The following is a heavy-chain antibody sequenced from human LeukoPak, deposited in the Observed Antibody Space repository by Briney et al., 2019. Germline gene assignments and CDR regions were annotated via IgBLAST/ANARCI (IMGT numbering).Heavy chain of an antibody. CDR2: ISGSGGST. J-gene: IGHJ4*02. Sequence: GGSLRLSCAASGFTFSSYGMHWVRQAPGKGLEWVSAISGSGGSTYYADSVKGRFTISRDNSKNTLYLQMNSLRAEDTAVYYCAKDLSLQFVFDYWGQGTLVTVSS. CDR1: GFTFSSYG. D-gene: IGHD4-11*01. CDR3: AKDLSLQFVFDY. V-gene: IGHV3-23*01.